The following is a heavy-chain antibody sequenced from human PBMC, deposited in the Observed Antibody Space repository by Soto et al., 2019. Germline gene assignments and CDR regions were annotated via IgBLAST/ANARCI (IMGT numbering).Heavy chain of an antibody. V-gene: IGHV3-11*01. CDR2: ISSTGSTI. CDR3: ASPTVTPHYGMDV. J-gene: IGHJ6*02. D-gene: IGHD4-17*01. Sequence: QVQLVESGGGLVKPGGSLRLSCAASGFTFSDYYMSWIRQAPGKGLEWVSYISSTGSTIYYADSVKGRFTISRDNAKNSLCLQMNSLGAEGTAVYYCASPTVTPHYGMDVWGQGTTVTVSS. CDR1: GFTFSDYY.